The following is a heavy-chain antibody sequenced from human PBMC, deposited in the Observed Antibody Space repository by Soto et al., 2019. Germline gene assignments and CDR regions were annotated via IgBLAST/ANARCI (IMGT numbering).Heavy chain of an antibody. D-gene: IGHD3-3*01. Sequence: EVQLLESGGGLVQPEGSLRLSCAASGFTFSSHAMIWVRQAPGKGLEWVSAISYSGTTTYYAESVKGRFTIARDNSKNTLYLQMNSLRVEDTAIYYCAKRFTLFGEVKLSPDFDYWGQGTLVTVSS. J-gene: IGHJ4*02. CDR1: GFTFSSHA. CDR2: ISYSGTTT. V-gene: IGHV3-23*01. CDR3: AKRFTLFGEVKLSPDFDY.